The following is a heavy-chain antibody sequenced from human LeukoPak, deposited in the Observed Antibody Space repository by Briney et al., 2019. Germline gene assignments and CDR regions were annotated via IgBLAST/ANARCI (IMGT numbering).Heavy chain of an antibody. CDR2: INHGGST. CDR1: GGSLSGYY. J-gene: IGHJ4*02. CDR3: AREGRMSMGIEY. V-gene: IGHV4-34*01. Sequence: KPSATLSLTCAVYGGSLSGYYWSWIRQSPGKGLEWIGEINHGGSTNCNPSLKSRVTMSVDTSKNHFSLKLSSVTAADTAVYFCAREGRMSMGIEYWGQGTLVTVSS. D-gene: IGHD4/OR15-4a*01.